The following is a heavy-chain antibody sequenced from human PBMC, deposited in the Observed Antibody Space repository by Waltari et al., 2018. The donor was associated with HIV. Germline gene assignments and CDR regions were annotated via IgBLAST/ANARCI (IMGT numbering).Heavy chain of an antibody. Sequence: EVQLLESGGGLVQPGGSLRLSCAASGFTISSYAMTWVRQGPGKGVELVSAISGSGGSTYYADSVKGRFTISRDNSKNTLSLQMNSLRAEDTAVYYCAKTITVIVVLIHPYFDYWGQGTLVTVSS. V-gene: IGHV3-23*01. CDR3: AKTITVIVVLIHPYFDY. J-gene: IGHJ4*02. CDR2: ISGSGGST. CDR1: GFTISSYA. D-gene: IGHD3-22*01.